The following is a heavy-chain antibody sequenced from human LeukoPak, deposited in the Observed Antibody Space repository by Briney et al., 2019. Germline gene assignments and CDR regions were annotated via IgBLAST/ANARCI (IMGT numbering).Heavy chain of an antibody. CDR3: ASVQYSYGPPMFDY. J-gene: IGHJ4*02. CDR1: GFTLSNAW. Sequence: PGGSLRLSCAASGFTLSNAWMSWVRQAPGRGLEWVSYISSSSSTIYYADSVKGRFTISRDNAKNSLYLQMNSLRAEDTAVYYCASVQYSYGPPMFDYWGQGTLVTVSS. V-gene: IGHV3-48*01. D-gene: IGHD5-18*01. CDR2: ISSSSSTI.